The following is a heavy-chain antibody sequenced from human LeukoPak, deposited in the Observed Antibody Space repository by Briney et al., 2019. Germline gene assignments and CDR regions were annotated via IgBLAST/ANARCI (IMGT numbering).Heavy chain of an antibody. CDR2: ISGSGGST. CDR1: GFTFSSCA. CDR3: ATLLWFGEPQDNWFDP. Sequence: GGSLRLSCAASGFTFSSCAMSWVRQAPGKGLEWVSAISGSGGSTYYADSVKGRFTISRDNSKNTLYLQMNSLRAEDTAVYYCATLLWFGEPQDNWFDPWGQGTVVTVSS. D-gene: IGHD3-10*01. V-gene: IGHV3-23*01. J-gene: IGHJ5*02.